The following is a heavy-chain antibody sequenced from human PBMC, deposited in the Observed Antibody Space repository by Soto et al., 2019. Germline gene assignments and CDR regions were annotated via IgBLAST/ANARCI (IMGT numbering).Heavy chain of an antibody. V-gene: IGHV3-23*01. Sequence: EVQLLESGGGLVQPGGSLRLSCTGSGFTFSTYAMNWVRQAPGKGLECVSTISGSGGTVYYADSVKGRFTISRDNSKKTLYLQMSSLRADDTAIYYCAKNGRAAAMYNWSDPWGQGTLVTVSS. CDR1: GFTFSTYA. J-gene: IGHJ5*02. D-gene: IGHD6-13*01. CDR3: AKNGRAAAMYNWSDP. CDR2: ISGSGGTV.